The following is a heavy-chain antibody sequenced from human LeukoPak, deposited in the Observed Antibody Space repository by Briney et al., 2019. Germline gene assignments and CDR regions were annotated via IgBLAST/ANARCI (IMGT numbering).Heavy chain of an antibody. J-gene: IGHJ4*02. CDR3: ARDATYQLLYAYY. CDR1: GGTFSSYA. Sequence: SVKVSCKASGGTFSSYAISWVRQAPGQGLEWMGGIIPIFGTANYAQKFQGRVTITADESTSTAYMELSSLRSEDTALYYCARDATYQLLYAYYWGQGTLVTVSS. CDR2: IIPIFGTA. D-gene: IGHD2-2*02. V-gene: IGHV1-69*13.